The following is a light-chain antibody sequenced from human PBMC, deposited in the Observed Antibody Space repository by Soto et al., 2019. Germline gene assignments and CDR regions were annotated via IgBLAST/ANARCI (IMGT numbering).Light chain of an antibody. CDR2: DAS. CDR1: QSVSSS. CDR3: QQRSNWLIT. Sequence: EIVLTQSPATLSLSPGERATLSCRASQSVSSSLAWYQPKPGQAPRLLIYDASNRATGIPARFSGSGSGTDFTLTLSRLEPEEFAVYYCQQRSNWLITVGQGTRLEIK. J-gene: IGKJ5*01. V-gene: IGKV3-11*01.